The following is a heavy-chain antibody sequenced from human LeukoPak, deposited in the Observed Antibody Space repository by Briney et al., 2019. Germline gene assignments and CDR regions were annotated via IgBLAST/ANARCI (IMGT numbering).Heavy chain of an antibody. J-gene: IGHJ4*02. CDR1: GFTFSSYG. CDR3: AKAFGSNGYYQLPIDF. CDR2: ISGSGGST. Sequence: GGSLRLSCAASGFTFSSYGMSWVRQAPGKGLEWVSAISGSGGSTYYADSVKGRFTISRDNSKNTLYLQMNSLRAEDTALYYCAKAFGSNGYYQLPIDFWGQGTLVTVSS. V-gene: IGHV3-23*01. D-gene: IGHD3-22*01.